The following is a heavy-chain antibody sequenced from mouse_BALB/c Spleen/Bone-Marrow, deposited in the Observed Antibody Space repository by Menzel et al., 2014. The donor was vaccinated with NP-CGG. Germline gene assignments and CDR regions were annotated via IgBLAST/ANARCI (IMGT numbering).Heavy chain of an antibody. V-gene: IGHV1-9*01. D-gene: IGHD2-1*01. CDR3: ARNGNYPAWFAY. J-gene: IGHJ3*01. CDR2: ILPGSGST. CDR1: GYTFSSYW. Sequence: VKVVESGAELMKPGASVKISCKATGYTFSSYWIEWVKQRPGHGLEWIGEILPGSGSTNYNEKFKGKATFTADTSSNTAYMQLSSLTSEDSAVYYCARNGNYPAWFAYWGQGPLVTVSA.